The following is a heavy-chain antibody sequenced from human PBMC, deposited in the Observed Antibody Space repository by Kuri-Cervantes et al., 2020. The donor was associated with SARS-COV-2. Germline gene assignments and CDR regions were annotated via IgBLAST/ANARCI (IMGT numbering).Heavy chain of an antibody. D-gene: IGHD2-2*01. V-gene: IGHV3-30*18. CDR2: ISYDGSNK. CDR1: GFTVSSYA. Sequence: GGSLRLSCAASGFTVSSYAMHWVRQAPGKGLEWVALISYDGSNKFYADSVKGRFTISRDNSRNTLYLQMNSLRAEDTAVYYCAKCSPNIVVVPAATDFGYWGQGTLVTVSS. J-gene: IGHJ4*02. CDR3: AKCSPNIVVVPAATDFGY.